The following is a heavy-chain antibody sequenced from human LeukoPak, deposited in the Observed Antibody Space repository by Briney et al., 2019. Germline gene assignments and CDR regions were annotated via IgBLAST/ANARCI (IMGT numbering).Heavy chain of an antibody. D-gene: IGHD6-19*01. CDR2: INSDGSST. V-gene: IGHV3-74*01. J-gene: IGHJ4*02. CDR3: ARDPSSFSGSFDY. Sequence: GGSLRLSCVASGFTFSSYWMHWVRQAPENGLVWVSRINSDGSSTSYADSVKGRFTISRDNAKNTLYLQMNSLRAEDTAVYYCARDPSSFSGSFDYWGQGILVTVSS. CDR1: GFTFSSYW.